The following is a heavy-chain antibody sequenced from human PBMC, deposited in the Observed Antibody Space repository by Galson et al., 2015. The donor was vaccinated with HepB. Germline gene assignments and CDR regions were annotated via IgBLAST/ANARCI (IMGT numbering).Heavy chain of an antibody. CDR2: ISSSSSYI. Sequence: SLRLSCAASGFTFSSYSMNWVRQAPGKGLEWVSSISSSSSYIYYADSVKGRFTISRDNAKNSLYLQMNSLRAEDTAVYYCARLGLYYYDSSGYYQPRNWYFDLWGRGTLVTVSS. J-gene: IGHJ2*01. CDR3: ARLGLYYYDSSGYYQPRNWYFDL. D-gene: IGHD3-22*01. V-gene: IGHV3-21*01. CDR1: GFTFSSYS.